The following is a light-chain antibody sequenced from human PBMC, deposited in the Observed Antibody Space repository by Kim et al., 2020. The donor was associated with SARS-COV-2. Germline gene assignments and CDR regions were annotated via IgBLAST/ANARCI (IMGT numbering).Light chain of an antibody. V-gene: IGLV1-44*01. CDR2: SNN. CDR3: AAWDDSLHGYV. CDR1: SSNIGSKT. Sequence: ELTQPPSASGTPGQRVTISCSGSSSNIGSKTVNWYQQLPGTAPKLLIYSNNKLPSGVPDRFSVSKSGTSASLAIRGLPSEDEADYYCAAWDDSLHGYV. J-gene: IGLJ1*01.